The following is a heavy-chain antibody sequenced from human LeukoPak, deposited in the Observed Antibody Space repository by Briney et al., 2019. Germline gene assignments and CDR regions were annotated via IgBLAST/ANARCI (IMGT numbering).Heavy chain of an antibody. D-gene: IGHD1-26*01. V-gene: IGHV3-23*01. J-gene: IGHJ3*02. Sequence: GGSLRLSWAASGFTFSSYSMSWVRQAPGKGLEWVSAIIGSGGSTYYADSVKGRFTISRDNSKNTLYLQMNSLRAEDTAVYYCATDDEGAICAFDIWGQGTMVTVSS. CDR3: ATDDEGAICAFDI. CDR2: IIGSGGST. CDR1: GFTFSSYS.